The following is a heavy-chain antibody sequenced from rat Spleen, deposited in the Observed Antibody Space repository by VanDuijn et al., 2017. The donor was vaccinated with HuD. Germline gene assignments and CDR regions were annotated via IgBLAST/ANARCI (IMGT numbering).Heavy chain of an antibody. J-gene: IGHJ2*01. CDR1: GFTYSKYV. V-gene: IGHV5S13*01. CDR3: ARRHYGYTDYFDY. CDR2: ISIGAGNT. Sequence: EVQLVESGGGLVQTGRSLKLSCAASGFTYSKYVMAWVRQAPTRGLEWVASISIGAGNTYYRDSVMGRFTISRDNAKNTLYLQMDSLRSEDTATYYCARRHYGYTDYFDYWGQGVMVTVSS. D-gene: IGHD1-11*01.